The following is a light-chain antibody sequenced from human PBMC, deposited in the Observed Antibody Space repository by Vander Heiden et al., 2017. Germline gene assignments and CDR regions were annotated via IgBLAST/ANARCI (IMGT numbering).Light chain of an antibody. CDR1: QSVSSSY. J-gene: IGKJ4*01. V-gene: IGKV3-20*01. Sequence: EIVLTQSPGTLSLSPGERATLSCRASQSVSSSYLAWYQQKPGQAPRLLIYGASSRATGIPERFSGSGSGTDFTLTISRLEPEDFAVYYCQQDGSSPLTFGGGTKVEIK. CDR3: QQDGSSPLT. CDR2: GAS.